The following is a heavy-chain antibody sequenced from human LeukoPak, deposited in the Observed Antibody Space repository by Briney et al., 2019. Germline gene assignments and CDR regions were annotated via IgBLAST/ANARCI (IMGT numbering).Heavy chain of an antibody. CDR1: GGSITSGNYY. CDR2: IHTSGNT. Sequence: SETLSLTCTVSGGSITSGNYYWSWIRQPAGKGLEWIGRIHTSGNTNYNPSLKSRVTISVDTSKNQFSLRLSSVTAADTAVYYCARYPFDGYNYYFDYWGQGTLVTVSS. CDR3: ARYPFDGYNYYFDY. D-gene: IGHD5-24*01. V-gene: IGHV4-61*02. J-gene: IGHJ4*02.